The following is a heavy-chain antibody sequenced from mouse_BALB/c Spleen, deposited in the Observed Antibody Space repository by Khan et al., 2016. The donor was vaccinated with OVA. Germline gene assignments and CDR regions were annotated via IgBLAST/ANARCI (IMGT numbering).Heavy chain of an antibody. D-gene: IGHD2-10*01. Sequence: QVRLQLSGPGLVAPSQILSITCTISGFSLTNYGVHWVRQPPGKGLEWLALMWNDGSTTYNSALQSRLTISKDNSKSQVFLKMNSLQTDDTAMEFCGRQPYYHDSIMENWGQGTTVTVSS. CDR1: GFSLTNYG. J-gene: IGHJ4*01. CDR2: MWNDGST. V-gene: IGHV2-6-1*01. CDR3: GRQPYYHDSIMEN.